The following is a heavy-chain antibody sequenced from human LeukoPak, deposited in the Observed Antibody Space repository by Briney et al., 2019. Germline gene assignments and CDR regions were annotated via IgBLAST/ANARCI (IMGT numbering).Heavy chain of an antibody. CDR2: IYYSGTT. J-gene: IGHJ3*02. CDR3: ARDVSGVAGSAFDI. D-gene: IGHD6-19*01. V-gene: IGHV4-59*01. Sequence: SETLSLTCTVSGGSMSSYYWSWIRQPPGKGREWVGYIYYSGTTSYNPSLKSRVTISVDTSKSQFSLQLSSVTAADTAVYYCARDVSGVAGSAFDIWGQGTMVTVSS. CDR1: GGSMSSYY.